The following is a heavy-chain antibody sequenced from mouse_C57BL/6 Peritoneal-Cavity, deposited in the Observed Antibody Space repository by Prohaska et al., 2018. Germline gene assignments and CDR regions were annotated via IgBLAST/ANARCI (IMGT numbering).Heavy chain of an antibody. D-gene: IGHD2-1*01. CDR1: GFTFSGFW. CDR3: MRYGNYWYFDV. Sequence: EVQLLETGGGLVQPGGSRGLSCEGSGFTFSGFWMSWVRPTPGNTLEWIGDINSDGSAINYAPSIKDRFTIFRDNDKSTLYLQMSNVRSEDTATYFCMRYGNYWYFDVWGTGTTVTVSS. V-gene: IGHV11-2*01. CDR2: INSDGSAI. J-gene: IGHJ1*03.